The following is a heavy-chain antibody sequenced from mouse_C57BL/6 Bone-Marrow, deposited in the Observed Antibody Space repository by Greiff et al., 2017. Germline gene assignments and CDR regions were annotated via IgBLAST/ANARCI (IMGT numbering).Heavy chain of an antibody. CDR2: IYPGSGST. D-gene: IGHD2-12*01. V-gene: IGHV1-55*01. Sequence: QVKLQQPGAELVKPGASVKMSCKASGYTFTSYWITWVKQRPGQGLEWIGDIYPGSGSTNYTEKFKSKATLTVDTSSSTAYMQLSSLTSEDSSVYFCARPYYSNYWYFYVWGTGTTVTVSS. CDR1: GYTFTSYW. J-gene: IGHJ1*03. CDR3: ARPYYSNYWYFYV.